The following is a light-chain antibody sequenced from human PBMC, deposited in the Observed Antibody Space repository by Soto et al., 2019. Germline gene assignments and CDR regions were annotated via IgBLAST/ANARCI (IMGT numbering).Light chain of an antibody. CDR3: AAWDDSLNGLV. J-gene: IGLJ2*01. CDR2: SDN. CDR1: SSNIGSNT. V-gene: IGLV1-44*01. Sequence: QSVLTQPPSASGTPGQRVTISCSGSSSNIGSNTVNWYQQLPGTAPKLLIYSDNQRPSGVPDRFSVSKSGTSVSLAISGLQSDDEADYYCAAWDDSLNGLVFGGGIKVTVL.